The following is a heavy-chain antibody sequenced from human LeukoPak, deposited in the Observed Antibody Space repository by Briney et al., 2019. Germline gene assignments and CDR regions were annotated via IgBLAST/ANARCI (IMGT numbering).Heavy chain of an antibody. V-gene: IGHV4-39*01. CDR1: GGSISNSTYY. J-gene: IGHJ3*01. CDR2: IFYRGST. D-gene: IGHD6-19*01. CDR3: ARNWVADSFDF. Sequence: SETLSLTCTVSGGSISNSTYYWGWVRQPPGKGLEWIGSIFYRGSTYYTPSLKSRVTISVDTSKNQFSLKLTPVTAADTAMYFCARNWVADSFDFWGQGTMVTVSS.